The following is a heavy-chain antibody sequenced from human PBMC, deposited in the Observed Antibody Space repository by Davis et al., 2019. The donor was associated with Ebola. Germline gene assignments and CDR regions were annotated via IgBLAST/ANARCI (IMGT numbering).Heavy chain of an antibody. CDR2: IYYSGST. D-gene: IGHD3-22*01. V-gene: IGHV4-39*07. CDR1: GGSISSSSYY. CDR3: ARANAVVVMGYYYGMDV. J-gene: IGHJ6*02. Sequence: PSETLSLTCTVSGGSISSSSYYWGWIRQPPGKGLEWIGSIYYSGSTYYNPSLKSRVTISVDTSKNQFSLKLSSVTAADTAVYYCARANAVVVMGYYYGMDVWGQGTTVTVSS.